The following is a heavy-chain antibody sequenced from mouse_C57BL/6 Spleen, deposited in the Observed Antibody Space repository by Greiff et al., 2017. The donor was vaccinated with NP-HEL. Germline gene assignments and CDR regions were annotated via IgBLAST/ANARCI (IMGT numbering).Heavy chain of an antibody. CDR1: GYTFTDYN. V-gene: IGHV1-18*01. CDR2: INPNNGGT. D-gene: IGHD1-1*01. J-gene: IGHJ3*01. Sequence: VQLQQSGPELVKPGASVKIPCKASGYTFTDYNMDWVKQSHGKSLEWIGDINPNNGGTIYNQKFKGKATLTVDKSSSTAYMELRSLTSEDTAVYYCARPDSSSRWFAYWGQGTLVTVSA. CDR3: ARPDSSSRWFAY.